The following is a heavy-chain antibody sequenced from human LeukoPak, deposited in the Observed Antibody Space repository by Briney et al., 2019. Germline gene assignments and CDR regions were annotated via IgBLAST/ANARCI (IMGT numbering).Heavy chain of an antibody. Sequence: SETLSLTCTVSGGSVSSYYWSWIRQPPGKGLEWIGYIYYSGSTNYNPSLKSRVTISVDTSKNQFSLKLSSVTAADTAVYYCAREGGYSYAKFFDYWGQGTLVTVSS. V-gene: IGHV4-59*02. D-gene: IGHD5-18*01. J-gene: IGHJ4*02. CDR1: GGSVSSYY. CDR3: AREGGYSYAKFFDY. CDR2: IYYSGST.